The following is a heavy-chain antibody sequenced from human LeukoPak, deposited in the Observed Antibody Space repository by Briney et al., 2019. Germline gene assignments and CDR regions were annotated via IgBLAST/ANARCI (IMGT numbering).Heavy chain of an antibody. D-gene: IGHD6-19*01. J-gene: IGHJ4*02. CDR2: ISGSGTGT. Sequence: QPGGSLRLSCAASGFTFSSYAMSWVRQAPGKGLEWVSTISGSGTGTYYADSVKGRSTISRDNSKYTLYLQMNSLRADDTAVYYCAKGGYSSGWRNYFDYWGQGTLVTVSS. V-gene: IGHV3-23*01. CDR1: GFTFSSYA. CDR3: AKGGYSSGWRNYFDY.